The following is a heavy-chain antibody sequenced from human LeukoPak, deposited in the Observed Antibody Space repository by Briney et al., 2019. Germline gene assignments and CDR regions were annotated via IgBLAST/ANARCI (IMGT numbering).Heavy chain of an antibody. D-gene: IGHD3-22*01. J-gene: IGHJ4*02. V-gene: IGHV4-39*01. CDR3: ARLYYDSSGWFDY. CDR1: GGSISSSSYY. Sequence: SETLSLTCTVSGGSISSSSYYWGWIRQSPGKGREWIGSIYYSGRTYYNPSLKSRVTISVDRSKNQFSLKLRSVTAADTALYYCARLYYDSSGWFDYWGQGTLVTVSS. CDR2: IYYSGRT.